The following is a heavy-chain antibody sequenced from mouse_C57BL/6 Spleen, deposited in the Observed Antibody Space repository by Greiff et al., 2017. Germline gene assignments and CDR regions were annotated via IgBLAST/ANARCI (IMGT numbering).Heavy chain of an antibody. CDR2: ISSGGSYT. CDR1: GFTFSSYG. V-gene: IGHV5-6*02. D-gene: IGHD3-2*02. J-gene: IGHJ3*01. Sequence: DVKLVESGGDLVKPGGSLKLSCAASGFTFSSYGMSWVRQTPDKRLEWVATISSGGSYTSYPASVKGRFTISRDNAKNTLYLQMSRLTSEETAMYYCARRASSGPWFAYWGQGTLVTVSA. CDR3: ARRASSGPWFAY.